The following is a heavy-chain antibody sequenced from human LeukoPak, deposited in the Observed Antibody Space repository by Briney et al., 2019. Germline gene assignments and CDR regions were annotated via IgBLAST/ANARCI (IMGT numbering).Heavy chain of an antibody. J-gene: IGHJ4*02. CDR1: GFTFSSHA. Sequence: GGSLRLSCAASGFTFSSHAMSWVRQAPGKGLEWVSVISGTGGSTYYAESVKGRFTISRDNSKNTLYLQMNGLRAEDTAVYYCAKDLTVMVSPTRIEYWGQGTLATVSS. V-gene: IGHV3-23*01. D-gene: IGHD5-18*01. CDR3: AKDLTVMVSPTRIEY. CDR2: ISGTGGST.